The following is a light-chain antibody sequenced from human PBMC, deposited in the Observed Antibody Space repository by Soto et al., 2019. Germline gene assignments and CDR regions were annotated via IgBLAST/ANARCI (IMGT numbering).Light chain of an antibody. J-gene: IGKJ2*01. CDR3: QNFNSAPYT. CDR1: QSVLHSSNGNNY. CDR2: WSS. Sequence: DIVMTQSPDFLAVSLGERATIKCRSSQSVLHSSNGNNYLAWYQQKPGQPPKLLIYWSSTRESGVPDRFSGSGSGTDFTLTVNSLQAEDAAVYYCQNFNSAPYTFGQGTKLEIK. V-gene: IGKV4-1*01.